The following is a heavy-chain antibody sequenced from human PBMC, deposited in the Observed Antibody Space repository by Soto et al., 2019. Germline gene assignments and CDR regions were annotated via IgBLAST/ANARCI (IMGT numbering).Heavy chain of an antibody. V-gene: IGHV1-3*01. CDR2: INAGNGNT. CDR1: GYTFTSYA. Sequence: ASVKVSCKASGYTFTSYAMHWVRQAPGQRLEWMGWINAGNGNTKYSQKFQGRVTITRDTSASTAYMELSSLRSEDTAVYYCARDLELELYFDYWGQGTLVTVSS. D-gene: IGHD1-7*01. CDR3: ARDLELELYFDY. J-gene: IGHJ4*02.